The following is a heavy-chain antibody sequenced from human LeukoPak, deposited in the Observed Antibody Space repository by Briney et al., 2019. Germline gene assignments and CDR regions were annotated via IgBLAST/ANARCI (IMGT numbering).Heavy chain of an antibody. J-gene: IGHJ3*02. CDR3: AKGGVFWQQPGAFDI. V-gene: IGHV3-23*01. CDR1: GFTFSSYA. Sequence: GGSLRLSCAASGFTFSSYAMSWVRQAPGKGLEWVSAISGSGGSTYYADSVKGRFIISRDNSKNTLYLQMNSLRAEDTAVYYCAKGGVFWQQPGAFDIWGQGTMVTVSS. CDR2: ISGSGGST. D-gene: IGHD6-13*01.